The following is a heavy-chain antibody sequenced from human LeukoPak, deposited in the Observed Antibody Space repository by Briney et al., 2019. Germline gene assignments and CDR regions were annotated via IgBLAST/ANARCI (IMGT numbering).Heavy chain of an antibody. V-gene: IGHV4-39*01. J-gene: IGHJ4*02. CDR2: IAYSGST. CDR3: ARHFDY. Sequence: SETLSLTCTVSGGSIRSSDNYWGWIRQPPGEGLEWVGSIAYSGSTYYNPSLKSRVTISEDTSKNQFSLKLNSVTAADTAVYYCARHFDYWGQGTLVTVSS. CDR1: GGSIRSSDNY.